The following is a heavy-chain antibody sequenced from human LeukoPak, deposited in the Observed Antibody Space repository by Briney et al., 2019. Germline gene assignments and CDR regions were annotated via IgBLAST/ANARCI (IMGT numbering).Heavy chain of an antibody. Sequence: PSETLSLTCTVSGGSISSYYWSWIRQPPGKGLEWIGYIYYSGSTNYNPSLKSRVTISVDTSKNQFSLKLSSVTAADTAVYYCAREGPYGSGSYYSIWGQGTLVTVSS. V-gene: IGHV4-59*01. J-gene: IGHJ4*02. D-gene: IGHD3-10*01. CDR1: GGSISSYY. CDR2: IYYSGST. CDR3: AREGPYGSGSYYSI.